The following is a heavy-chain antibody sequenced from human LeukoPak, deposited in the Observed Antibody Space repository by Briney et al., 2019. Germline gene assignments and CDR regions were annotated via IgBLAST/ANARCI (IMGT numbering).Heavy chain of an antibody. J-gene: IGHJ4*02. Sequence: GSLRLSCAASGFSVSSNYMSWVRQAPGKGLKWVSVIYSSGSTYYADSVKGRFAISRDDSKNTLHLQMNSLRAEDTAMYYCTRAHGRITRDAYLDYWGQGTLVTVSS. CDR1: GFSVSSNY. CDR3: TRAHGRITRDAYLDY. V-gene: IGHV3-53*01. CDR2: IYSSGST. D-gene: IGHD3-10*01.